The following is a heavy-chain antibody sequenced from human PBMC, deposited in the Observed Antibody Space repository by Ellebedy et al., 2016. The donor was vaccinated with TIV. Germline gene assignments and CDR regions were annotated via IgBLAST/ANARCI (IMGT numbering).Heavy chain of an antibody. CDR1: GFSFRSYW. D-gene: IGHD4-17*01. CDR2: IRQDGSEK. CDR3: ATDGSYGDHLFPQHAFTT. V-gene: IGHV3-7*01. J-gene: IGHJ3*02. Sequence: GESLKISCAASGFSFRSYWMSWVRQVPGKGLEWVANIRQDGSEKYYVDSVKGRFTISRDNPNNSLFLQMNSLRAEDTAVYYCATDGSYGDHLFPQHAFTTWGQGTMVSVSS.